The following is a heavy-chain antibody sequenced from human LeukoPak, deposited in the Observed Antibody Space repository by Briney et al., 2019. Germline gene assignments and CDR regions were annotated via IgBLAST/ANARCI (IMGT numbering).Heavy chain of an antibody. D-gene: IGHD3-9*01. CDR2: IYTSGST. J-gene: IGHJ4*02. CDR3: ARGGGEYYDILTGYFPFDY. Sequence: SETLSLTCTVSGGSISSYYWSWIRQPAGKGLEWIGRIYTSGSTNYNPSLKSRVTMSVDTSKNQFSLKLSSVTAADAAVYYCARGGGEYYDILTGYFPFDYWGQGTLVTVSS. V-gene: IGHV4-4*07. CDR1: GGSISSYY.